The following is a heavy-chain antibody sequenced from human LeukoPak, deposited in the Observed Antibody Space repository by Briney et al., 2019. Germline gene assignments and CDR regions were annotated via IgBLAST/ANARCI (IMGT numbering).Heavy chain of an antibody. D-gene: IGHD6-6*01. CDR3: ARAYSSSSYFNY. Sequence: SETLSLTCTVSGGSLSSDSYYWSWIRQPAGKGLEWVGRISIPGNTNYNPSLKSRVTISLDTSKNQFSLKLSSVTAADTAVYYCARAYSSSSYFNYWGQGTLVTVSS. V-gene: IGHV4-61*02. J-gene: IGHJ4*02. CDR2: ISIPGNT. CDR1: GGSLSSDSYY.